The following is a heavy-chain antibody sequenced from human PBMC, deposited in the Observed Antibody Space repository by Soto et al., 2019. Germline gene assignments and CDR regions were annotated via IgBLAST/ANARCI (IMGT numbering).Heavy chain of an antibody. CDR3: ARGGWWELHSFDY. V-gene: IGHV1-3*01. CDR1: GYTFTSYA. Sequence: ASVKVSCKASGYTFTSYAMHWVRQAPGQRLEWMGWINAGNGNTKYSQKFQGRVTITRDTSASTAYMELSSLRSEDTAVYYCARGGWWELHSFDYWGQGTLVTVSS. D-gene: IGHD1-26*01. J-gene: IGHJ4*02. CDR2: INAGNGNT.